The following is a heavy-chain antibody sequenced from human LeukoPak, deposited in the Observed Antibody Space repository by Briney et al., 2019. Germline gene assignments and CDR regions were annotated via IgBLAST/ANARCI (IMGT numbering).Heavy chain of an antibody. CDR2: INHSGST. J-gene: IGHJ4*02. V-gene: IGHV4-39*07. CDR1: GGSISSSSYY. CDR3: ARGGLLGVVVAATNPGIDY. D-gene: IGHD2-15*01. Sequence: PSETLSLTCTVSGGSISSSSYYWSWIRQPPGKGLEWIGEINHSGSTNYNPSLKSRVTISVDTSKNQFSLKLSSVTAADTAVYYCARGGLLGVVVAATNPGIDYWGQGTLVTVSS.